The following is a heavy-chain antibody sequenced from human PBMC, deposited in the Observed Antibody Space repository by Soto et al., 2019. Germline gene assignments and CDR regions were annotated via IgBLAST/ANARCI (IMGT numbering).Heavy chain of an antibody. CDR1: GYTFTAYD. CDR3: ARSSGRFSDFDY. D-gene: IGHD1-26*01. CDR2: INPNTGDT. V-gene: IGHV1-2*06. J-gene: IGHJ4*02. Sequence: ASVKVSCKASGYTFTAYDLHWVRQAPGQGLEWMGRINPNTGDTDYAQKFQGRVTMTRDTSITTAYMEVSRLTSDDTAVFYCARSSGRFSDFDYWGQGTLVTVSS.